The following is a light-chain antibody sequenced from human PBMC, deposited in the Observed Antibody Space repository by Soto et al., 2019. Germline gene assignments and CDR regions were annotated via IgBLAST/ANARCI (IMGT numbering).Light chain of an antibody. Sequence: EIVLTQSPAILSMSPGERATLSCRASQSVSSYFAWYQQKPGQAPRLLIYDASNRATGVPARFSGSGSGTDFTRTISILEPEDFAVYYCQQRRYWPGPFGQGTKLEIQ. CDR1: QSVSSY. CDR2: DAS. CDR3: QQRRYWPGP. J-gene: IGKJ1*01. V-gene: IGKV3-11*01.